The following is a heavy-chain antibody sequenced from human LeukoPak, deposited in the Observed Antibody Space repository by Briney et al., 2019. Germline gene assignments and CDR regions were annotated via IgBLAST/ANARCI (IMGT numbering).Heavy chain of an antibody. CDR2: ISYDGSNK. D-gene: IGHD3-10*01. Sequence: GGSLRLSCAASGFTFSSYAMHWVRQAPGKGLEWVAVISYDGSNKYYADSVKGRFTISRDNSKNTLYLQMNSLRAEDTAVYYCGGGGGGVRGAFDIWGQGAMVTVSS. CDR1: GFTFSSYA. CDR3: GGGGGGVRGAFDI. J-gene: IGHJ3*02. V-gene: IGHV3-30-3*01.